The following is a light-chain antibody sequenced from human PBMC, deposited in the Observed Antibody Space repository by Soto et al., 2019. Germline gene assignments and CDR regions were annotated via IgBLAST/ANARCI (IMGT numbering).Light chain of an antibody. V-gene: IGKV3-20*01. CDR3: QPYNNWPLT. Sequence: EIVWTQSPGTLSLSPVERATLSCRASQSVSSSYLAWYQQKPGQAPRLLIYGASSRATGIPDRFSGSRSGAEFTLTINSLQSEDFAVYYCQPYNNWPLTFGGGTKVDIK. CDR2: GAS. J-gene: IGKJ4*01. CDR1: QSVSSSY.